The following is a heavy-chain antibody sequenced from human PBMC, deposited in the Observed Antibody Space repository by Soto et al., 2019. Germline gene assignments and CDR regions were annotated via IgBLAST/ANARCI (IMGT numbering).Heavy chain of an antibody. J-gene: IGHJ6*02. CDR2: ISSSSSYI. D-gene: IGHD4-4*01. CDR1: GCTFSSCS. Sequence: PAEPLRLSSASSGCTFSSCSMNWDRPAPGTGLEWVSSISSSSSYIYYADSVKGRFTISRDNAKNSLYLQMNSLRAEDTAVYYCARCYSNSSPLWRYYYGMDVWGQGTKVTVSS. CDR3: ARCYSNSSPLWRYYYGMDV. V-gene: IGHV3-21*01.